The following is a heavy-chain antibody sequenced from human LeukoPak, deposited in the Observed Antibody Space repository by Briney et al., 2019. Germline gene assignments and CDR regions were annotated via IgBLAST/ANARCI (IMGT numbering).Heavy chain of an antibody. D-gene: IGHD4-17*01. CDR1: GYTFTSYY. CDR3: ARDTRGAVTRGFDY. CDR2: INPSGGST. J-gene: IGHJ4*01. V-gene: IGHV1-46*01. Sequence: AASVKVSCKASGYTFTSYYMHLVRQARGRGLEWMGIINPSGGSTSYAQKFQGRVTMTRDTSTSTVYMELSSLRSEDTAVYYCARDTRGAVTRGFDYWGQGTLVTVSS.